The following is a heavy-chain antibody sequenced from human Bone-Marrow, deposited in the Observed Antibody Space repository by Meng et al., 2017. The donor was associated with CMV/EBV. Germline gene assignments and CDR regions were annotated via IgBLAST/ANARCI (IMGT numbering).Heavy chain of an antibody. CDR3: ARARCSSTSCYTRGEDYYYYYGMDV. CDR1: GGSISSSSYY. CDR2: IYYSGST. V-gene: IGHV4-61*01. J-gene: IGHJ6*02. Sequence: GSLRLSCTVSGGSISSSSYYWSWIRQPPGKGLEWIGYIYYSGSTNYNPSLKSRVTISVDTSKNQFSLKLSSVTAADTAVYYCARARCSSTSCYTRGEDYYYYYGMDVWGQGTTVTVSS. D-gene: IGHD2-2*02.